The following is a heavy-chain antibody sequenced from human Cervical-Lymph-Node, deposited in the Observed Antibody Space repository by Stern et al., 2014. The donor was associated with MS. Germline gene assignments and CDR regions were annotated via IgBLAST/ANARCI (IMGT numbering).Heavy chain of an antibody. Sequence: QVQLQESGPGLVKPSGTLSLTCAVSGGSISSSNWWSWVRQPPGKGLEWIGEVFHSGITNYNPSLTIRVTISVDKSKNHFSLSLTSVTAADTAVYYCARDRLEYCRDGTCSIDAFDIWGQGRKVIVSS. CDR3: ARDRLEYCRDGTCSIDAFDI. CDR2: VFHSGIT. V-gene: IGHV4-4*02. J-gene: IGHJ3*02. D-gene: IGHD2-15*01. CDR1: GGSISSSNW.